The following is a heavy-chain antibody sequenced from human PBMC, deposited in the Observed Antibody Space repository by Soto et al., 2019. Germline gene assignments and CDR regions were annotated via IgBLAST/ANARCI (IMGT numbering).Heavy chain of an antibody. CDR2: ISGSGGST. Sequence: EVQLLESGGGLVQPGGSLRLSCAASGFTFSSYAMSWVRQAPGKGLEWVSAISGSGGSTYYADSVKGRFTISRDNSKNTLYLQMNSLRAEDTAVYYCAKDRAARLGYYYGMDVWDQGTTVTVSS. CDR1: GFTFSSYA. V-gene: IGHV3-23*01. D-gene: IGHD6-6*01. CDR3: AKDRAARLGYYYGMDV. J-gene: IGHJ6*02.